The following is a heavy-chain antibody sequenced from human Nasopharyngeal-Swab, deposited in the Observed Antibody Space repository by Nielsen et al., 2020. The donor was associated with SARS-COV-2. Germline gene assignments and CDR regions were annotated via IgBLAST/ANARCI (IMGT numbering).Heavy chain of an antibody. J-gene: IGHJ4*02. CDR3: ARVTTVTSWYFDY. D-gene: IGHD4-17*01. Sequence: SETLSLTCAVYGGSVSNYYWSWIRQPPGEGLEWIGEINRIGSTYYNPSLKSRVTISVDTSKNQFSLKLSSVTAADTAVYYCARVTTVTSWYFDYWGQGTLVTVSS. CDR2: INRIGST. CDR1: GGSVSNYY. V-gene: IGHV4-34*01.